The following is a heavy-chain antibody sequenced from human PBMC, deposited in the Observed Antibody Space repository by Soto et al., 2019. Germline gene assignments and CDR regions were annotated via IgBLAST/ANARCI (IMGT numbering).Heavy chain of an antibody. Sequence: QITLKEFGPSLVKPTQTLTLTSTFSGFSLRTLKMGVAWIRQPPGKALEWLAVIYWDDAKTYRPSLKSRLTITKDTSKNQVALTMTNMDPVDTATYYCAHAYGGRSLYWGQGTLVTVSS. CDR2: IYWDDAK. V-gene: IGHV2-5*02. CDR1: GFSLRTLKMG. J-gene: IGHJ4*02. D-gene: IGHD1-26*01. CDR3: AHAYGGRSLY.